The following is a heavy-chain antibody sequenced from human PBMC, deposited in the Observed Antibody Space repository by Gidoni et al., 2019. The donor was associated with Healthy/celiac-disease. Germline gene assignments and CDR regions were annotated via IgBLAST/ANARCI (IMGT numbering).Heavy chain of an antibody. CDR2: IIPIFGTA. D-gene: IGHD3-10*01. V-gene: IGHV1-69*01. CDR3: AREGRLLWFGELEGPYYFDY. J-gene: IGHJ4*02. Sequence: GQGLEWMGGIIPIFGTANYAQKFQGRVTITADESTSTAYMELSSLRSEDTAVYYCAREGRLLWFGELEGPYYFDYWGQGTLVTVSS.